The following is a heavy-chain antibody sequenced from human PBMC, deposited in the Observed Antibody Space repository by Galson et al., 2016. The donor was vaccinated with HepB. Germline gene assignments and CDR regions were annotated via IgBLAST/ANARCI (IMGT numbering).Heavy chain of an antibody. CDR1: GGTFSRYA. J-gene: IGHJ2*01. Sequence: SVKVSCKASGGTFSRYAFSWVRQAPGQGLEWMGGIIPIFGTANYTQKFQGRVTITADESTSTAYMELSSLRSDDTAVYYGVSNDYGATGLWYFDLWGRGTLVTVSS. CDR2: IIPIFGTA. D-gene: IGHD4-17*01. V-gene: IGHV1-69*13. CDR3: VSNDYGATGLWYFDL.